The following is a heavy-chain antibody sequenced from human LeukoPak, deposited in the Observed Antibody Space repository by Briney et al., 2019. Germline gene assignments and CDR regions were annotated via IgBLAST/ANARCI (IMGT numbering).Heavy chain of an antibody. J-gene: IGHJ5*02. CDR3: ARVDGWFGGFDP. Sequence: GGSLRLSCAASGFTFSSYAMSWVRQAPGKGLEWVSAISGSGGSTYYADSVKGRFTISRDNSKNTLYLQMNSLRAEDTAVYYCARVDGWFGGFDPWGQGTLVTVSS. CDR1: GFTFSSYA. V-gene: IGHV3-23*01. CDR2: ISGSGGST. D-gene: IGHD3-10*01.